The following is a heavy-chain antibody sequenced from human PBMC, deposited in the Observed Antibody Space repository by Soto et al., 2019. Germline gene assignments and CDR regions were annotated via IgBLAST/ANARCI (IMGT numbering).Heavy chain of an antibody. CDR3: ARDARIAVAYGMDV. CDR2: IWYDGGEK. CDR1: RFTFNTFG. D-gene: IGHD6-19*01. Sequence: QVQLVESGGGVVQPGRSLRLSCAASRFTFNTFGMHWVRQAPGKGLEWVAVIWYDGGEKHYAASVKGRFTISRDNSKNTLFLQMNSLRAEDTAVYYCARDARIAVAYGMDVWGQGTTVTVSS. V-gene: IGHV3-33*01. J-gene: IGHJ6*02.